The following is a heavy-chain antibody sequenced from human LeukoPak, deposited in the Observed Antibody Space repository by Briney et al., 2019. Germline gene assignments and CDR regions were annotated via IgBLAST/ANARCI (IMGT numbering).Heavy chain of an antibody. V-gene: IGHV5-51*01. Sequence: GESLKISCKASGYGFTNFWIVWVRQMPGKGLEWMGIIYPGDSNTRYSPSFQGQVTISADKSINTAYLQWSSLKASDTAMYYCARQGAAGKYYYYYMDVWGKGTTVTVSS. J-gene: IGHJ6*03. D-gene: IGHD6-13*01. CDR2: IYPGDSNT. CDR3: ARQGAAGKYYYYYMDV. CDR1: GYGFTNFW.